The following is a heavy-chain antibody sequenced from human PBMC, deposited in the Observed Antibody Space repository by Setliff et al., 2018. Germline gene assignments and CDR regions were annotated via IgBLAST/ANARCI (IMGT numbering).Heavy chain of an antibody. CDR1: RGSIYSYF. D-gene: IGHD3-22*01. CDR3: ARGSDYYDTSGYLYYVDY. CDR2: IYHNGNT. J-gene: IGHJ4*02. V-gene: IGHV4-59*01. Sequence: SETLSLTCTVSRGSIYSYFWSWIRQPPGKGLEWLGYIYHNGNTNYNPSLTSRVTMSVDTSKSQFSLKLRSVTAADTAVYYCARGSDYYDTSGYLYYVDYWGQGTLVTVS.